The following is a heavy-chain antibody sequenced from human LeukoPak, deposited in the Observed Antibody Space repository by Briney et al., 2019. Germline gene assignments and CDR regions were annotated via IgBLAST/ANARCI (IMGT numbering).Heavy chain of an antibody. CDR1: GFTFSSYA. V-gene: IGHV3-30*04. D-gene: IGHD3-3*01. J-gene: IGHJ4*02. CDR3: ARAQITIFGVVDY. Sequence: PGGSLRLSCAASGFTFSSYAMHWVRQAPGKGLEWVAVISYDGSNKYYADSVKGRFTTSRDNSKNTLYLQMNSLRAEDTAVYYCARAQITIFGVVDYWGQGTLVTVSS. CDR2: ISYDGSNK.